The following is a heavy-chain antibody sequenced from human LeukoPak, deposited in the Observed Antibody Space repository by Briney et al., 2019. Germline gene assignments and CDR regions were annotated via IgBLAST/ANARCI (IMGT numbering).Heavy chain of an antibody. CDR2: IYYTGST. D-gene: IGHD3-9*01. CDR3: ARGSMYYDILTGSATSLNWFDP. CDR1: GGSFSGFY. V-gene: IGHV4-59*01. J-gene: IGHJ5*02. Sequence: SETLSLTCAVYGGSFSGFYWTWIRQPPGKGLEWIGYIYYTGSTNYNPSLKSRVTISVDTSKNQFSLKLSSVTAADTAVYYCARGSMYYDILTGSATSLNWFDPWGQGTLVTVSS.